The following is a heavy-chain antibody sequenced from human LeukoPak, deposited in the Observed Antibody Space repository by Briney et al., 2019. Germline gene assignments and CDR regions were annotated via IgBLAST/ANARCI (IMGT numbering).Heavy chain of an antibody. CDR1: GFSFSSYW. J-gene: IGHJ4*02. V-gene: IGHV3-74*01. D-gene: IGHD2-2*01. CDR3: ARGETSSYDY. Sequence: GGSLRLSCAASGFSFSSYWMHWVRQAPGKGLVWVSRIKPDGSATTYADSVKGRFTISRDNSKNTVYLQMNSLRAEDTAVYYCARGETSSYDYWGQGTLVTVSS. CDR2: IKPDGSAT.